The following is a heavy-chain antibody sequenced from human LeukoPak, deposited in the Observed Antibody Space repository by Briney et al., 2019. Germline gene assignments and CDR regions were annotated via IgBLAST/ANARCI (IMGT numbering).Heavy chain of an antibody. D-gene: IGHD6-13*01. CDR2: IIPILGIA. CDR3: ARGAPAHFGQLVYYFDY. J-gene: IGHJ4*02. Sequence: GASVKVSCKASGGTFSSYAISWVRQAPGQGLEWMGRIIPILGIANYAQKFQGRVTITADKSTSTAYMELSSLRSEDTAVYYCARGAPAHFGQLVYYFDYWGQGTLVTVSS. V-gene: IGHV1-69*04. CDR1: GGTFSSYA.